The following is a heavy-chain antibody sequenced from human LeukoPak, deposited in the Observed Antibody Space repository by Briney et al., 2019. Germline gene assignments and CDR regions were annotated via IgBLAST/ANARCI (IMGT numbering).Heavy chain of an antibody. Sequence: SETLSLTCTVSGGSVSSGVSWWNWMRQPAGKGLEWIGRIYVSGTTNCSPSLKSRVTISIDASKNHFSLQLNSMTAADTAVYYCARNSDYSWLSFDDWGQGTLVTVSS. J-gene: IGHJ4*02. CDR2: IYVSGTT. D-gene: IGHD4-11*01. CDR1: GGSVSSGVSW. CDR3: ARNSDYSWLSFDD. V-gene: IGHV4-61*02.